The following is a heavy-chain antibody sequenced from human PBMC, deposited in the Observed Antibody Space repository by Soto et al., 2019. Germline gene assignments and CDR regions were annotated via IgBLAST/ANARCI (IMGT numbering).Heavy chain of an antibody. D-gene: IGHD6-19*01. CDR2: IWYDGSNK. CDR1: GFTFSSYG. V-gene: IGHV3-33*01. J-gene: IGHJ6*02. CDR3: ARDSVAGIPSTLYYYYGMGV. Sequence: QVQLVESGGGVVQPGRSLRLSCAASGFTFSSYGMHWVRQAPGKGLEWVAVIWYDGSNKYYADSVKGRFTISRDNSKNTRYLQMSGLRAEDTAVYYCARDSVAGIPSTLYYYYGMGVWGQGTTVSVSS.